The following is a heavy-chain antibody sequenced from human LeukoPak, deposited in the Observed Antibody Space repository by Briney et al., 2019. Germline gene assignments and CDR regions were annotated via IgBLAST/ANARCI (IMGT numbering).Heavy chain of an antibody. CDR1: GFTFSSYA. Sequence: EGSLRLSCAASGFTFSSYAMHGVRQAPGKGLEYVSAISSNGGRTYYANSVKGRFTISRDNSKNTLYLQMGSLRAEDMAVYYCARDHQYYYGMDVWGQGTTVTVSS. CDR2: ISSNGGRT. V-gene: IGHV3-64*01. CDR3: ARDHQYYYGMDV. J-gene: IGHJ6*02.